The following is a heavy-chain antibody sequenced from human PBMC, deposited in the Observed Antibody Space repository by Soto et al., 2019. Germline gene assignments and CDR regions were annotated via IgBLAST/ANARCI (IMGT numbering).Heavy chain of an antibody. Sequence: SETLSLTCTVPGGSISNYQWTWIRQPPGKGLEYVGYINYSGNTNYNPSLKGRITMSIDTPRNQFSLRLTSVTAADTAVYYCARGRSTSTWSSDYWGQGTLVTVSS. CDR2: INYSGNT. D-gene: IGHD2-15*01. CDR3: ARGRSTSTWSSDY. CDR1: GGSISNYQ. J-gene: IGHJ4*02. V-gene: IGHV4-59*13.